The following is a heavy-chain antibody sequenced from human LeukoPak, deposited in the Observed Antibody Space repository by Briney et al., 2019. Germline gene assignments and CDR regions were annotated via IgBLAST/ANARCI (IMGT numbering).Heavy chain of an antibody. Sequence: SQTLSLTCAISEDSVSSNSVTWNWIRQSPSRGLEWLGRTYHRSTWYNDYAVSVRGRITVNPDTSKNQFSLHLNSVTPEDTAVYYCARRLTQYDCFDPWGQGILVTVSS. CDR1: EDSVSSNSVT. CDR3: ARRLTQYDCFDP. V-gene: IGHV6-1*01. D-gene: IGHD2-2*01. CDR2: TYHRSTWYN. J-gene: IGHJ5*02.